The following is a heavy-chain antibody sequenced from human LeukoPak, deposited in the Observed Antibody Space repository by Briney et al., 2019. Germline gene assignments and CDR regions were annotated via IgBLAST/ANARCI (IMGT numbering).Heavy chain of an antibody. J-gene: IGHJ3*02. D-gene: IGHD3-3*01. CDR2: MNPKSGNT. V-gene: IGHV1-8*03. CDR1: AYTFTRFD. Sequence: ASVKVSCKASAYTFTRFDINWVRQATGQGLEWVGWMNPKSGNTGYAQKFQGRVTITRNTSISTAYMELRSLRSEDTAVYYCARRVARFLESPGDGFDMWGQGTMVTVSS. CDR3: ARRVARFLESPGDGFDM.